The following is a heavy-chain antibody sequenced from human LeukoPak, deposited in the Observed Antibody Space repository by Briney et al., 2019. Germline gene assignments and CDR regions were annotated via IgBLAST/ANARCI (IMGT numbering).Heavy chain of an antibody. J-gene: IGHJ4*02. CDR3: ARDPPGYSFDY. CDR1: GFTFSSYW. V-gene: IGHV3-74*01. D-gene: IGHD5-18*01. CDR2: INSDGSST. Sequence: GGSLRLSCAASGFTFSSYWTHWVRQAPGKGLVWVSRINSDGSSTSYADSVKGRFTISRDNAKNTLYLQMNSLRYEDTAVYYCARDPPGYSFDYWGQGTLVTVSS.